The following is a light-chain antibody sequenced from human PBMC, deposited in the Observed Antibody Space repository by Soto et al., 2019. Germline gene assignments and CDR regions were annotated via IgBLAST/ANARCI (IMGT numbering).Light chain of an antibody. J-gene: IGLJ1*01. CDR2: DVS. V-gene: IGLV2-14*01. CDR1: SSDVGAYNY. Sequence: SVLTQPASVSGSPGQSITISCTGTSSDVGAYNYVSWYQQHPGKAPKLMIYDVSNRPSGVSNRFSGSKSGNTASLTISGLQAEDEADYYCSSYTSSSTLDVFGTGTKVTVL. CDR3: SSYTSSSTLDV.